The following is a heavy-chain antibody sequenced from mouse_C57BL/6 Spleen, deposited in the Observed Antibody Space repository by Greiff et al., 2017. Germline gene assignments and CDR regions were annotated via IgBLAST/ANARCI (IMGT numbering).Heavy chain of an antibody. CDR2: IDPETGGT. Sequence: QVQLKQSGAELVRPGASVTLSCKASGYTFTDYEMHWVKQTPVHGLEWIGAIDPETGGTAYNQKFKGKAILTADKSSSTAYMELRSLTSEDSAVYYCTPPAGDGYPFAYWGQGTLVTVSA. D-gene: IGHD2-3*01. V-gene: IGHV1-15*01. CDR3: TPPAGDGYPFAY. J-gene: IGHJ3*01. CDR1: GYTFTDYE.